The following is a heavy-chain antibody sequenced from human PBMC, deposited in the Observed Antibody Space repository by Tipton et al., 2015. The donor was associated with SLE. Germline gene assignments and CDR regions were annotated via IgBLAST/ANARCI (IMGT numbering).Heavy chain of an antibody. J-gene: IGHJ3*02. D-gene: IGHD2-15*01. Sequence: LRLSCAVYGGSSSGYYWSWIRQPPGKGLEWIGEINHSGSTNYNPSLKSRVTISVDTSKNQFSLKLSSVTAADTAVYYCARPHPYCSGGSCYDAFDIWGQGTMVTVSS. CDR1: GGSSSGYY. CDR2: INHSGST. V-gene: IGHV4-34*01. CDR3: ARPHPYCSGGSCYDAFDI.